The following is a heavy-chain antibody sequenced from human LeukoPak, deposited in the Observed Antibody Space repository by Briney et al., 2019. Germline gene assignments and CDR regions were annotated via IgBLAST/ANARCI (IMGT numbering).Heavy chain of an antibody. CDR1: GGSIRSSSDY. J-gene: IGHJ6*02. CDR3: ARQVPRAGMDI. CDR2: IYHSGST. V-gene: IGHV4-39*01. Sequence: SETQSLTCTVTGGSIRSSSDYWGWIRHPPRKGLQWIGSIYHSGSTYYNPSLKSRVTISVDTSKNQFSLKLSSVTAADTAVYYCARQVPRAGMDIWGQGTPVTVSS.